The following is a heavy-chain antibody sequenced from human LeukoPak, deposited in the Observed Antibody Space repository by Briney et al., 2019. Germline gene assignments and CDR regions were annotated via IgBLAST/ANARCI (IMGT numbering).Heavy chain of an antibody. Sequence: GGSLRLSCAASGFTFSSYAMSWVRQAPGKGLEWVSAISGSGGSTYYADSVKGRFTTSRDNSKNTLYLQMNSLRAEDTAVYYCAKSRDTAMVTGYFDYWGQGTLVTVSS. V-gene: IGHV3-23*01. CDR1: GFTFSSYA. CDR2: ISGSGGST. J-gene: IGHJ4*02. CDR3: AKSRDTAMVTGYFDY. D-gene: IGHD5-18*01.